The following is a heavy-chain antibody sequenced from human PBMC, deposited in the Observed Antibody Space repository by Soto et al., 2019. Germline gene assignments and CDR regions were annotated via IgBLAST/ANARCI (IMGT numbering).Heavy chain of an antibody. CDR1: GGSISSSNW. CDR2: IYHSGST. Sequence: SETLSLTCAVSGGSISSSNWWSWVRQPPGKGLEWIGEIYHSGSTNYNPSLKSRVTISVDKSKNQFSLELSSVTAADTAVYYCARGHPHYDFWSGYYSRATYYFDYWGQGTLVTVS. CDR3: ARGHPHYDFWSGYYSRATYYFDY. J-gene: IGHJ4*02. D-gene: IGHD3-3*01. V-gene: IGHV4-4*02.